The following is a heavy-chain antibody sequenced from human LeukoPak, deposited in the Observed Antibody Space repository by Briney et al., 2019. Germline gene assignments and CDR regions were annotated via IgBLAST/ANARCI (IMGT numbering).Heavy chain of an antibody. CDR3: ARVGATRGYGSSWYGNWFDP. Sequence: SETLSLTCAVYGGSFSGYYWSWIRQPPGKGLEWIGEINHSGSTNYNPSLKSRVTISVDTSKNQFSLKLSSVTAADTAVYYCARVGATRGYGSSWYGNWFDPWGQGTLVTVSS. CDR1: GGSFSGYY. CDR2: INHSGST. J-gene: IGHJ5*02. V-gene: IGHV4-34*01. D-gene: IGHD6-13*01.